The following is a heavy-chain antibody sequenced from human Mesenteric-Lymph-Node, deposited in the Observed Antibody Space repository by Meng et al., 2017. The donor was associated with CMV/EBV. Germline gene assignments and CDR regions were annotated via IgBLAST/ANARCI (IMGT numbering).Heavy chain of an antibody. CDR3: ARDPGALDY. CDR1: GFIFSNYG. Sequence: GESLKISCAASGFIFSNYGMHWVRQAPGKGLEWVALIWYDGRDKYYGGSVKGRFAISRDNAKNSLYLQMNSLRAEDTAVYYCARDPGALDYWGQGTLVTVSS. D-gene: IGHD1-26*01. V-gene: IGHV3-33*01. CDR2: IWYDGRDK. J-gene: IGHJ4*02.